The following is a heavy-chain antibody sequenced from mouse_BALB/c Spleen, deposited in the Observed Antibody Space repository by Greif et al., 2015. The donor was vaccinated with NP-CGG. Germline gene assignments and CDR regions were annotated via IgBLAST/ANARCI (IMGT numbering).Heavy chain of an antibody. J-gene: IGHJ2*01. Sequence: EVQRVESGGGLVQPGGSLKLSCAASGFTFSSYGMSWVRQTPDKRLELVATTNSNGGSTYYPDSLKGRFTISRDNAKNTLYLQMSSLKSEYTAMYDCARVGNYLDYWGQGTTLTVSS. CDR3: ARVGNYLDY. CDR2: TNSNGGST. CDR1: GFTFSSYG. V-gene: IGHV5-6-3*01. D-gene: IGHD1-1*02.